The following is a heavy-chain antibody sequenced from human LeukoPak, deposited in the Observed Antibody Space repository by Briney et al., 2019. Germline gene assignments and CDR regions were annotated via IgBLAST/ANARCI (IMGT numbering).Heavy chain of an antibody. CDR1: GYTFISYT. V-gene: IGHV1-3*04. CDR3: ARDPFYGDYYFDY. D-gene: IGHD4-17*01. J-gene: IGHJ4*02. Sequence: ASVKVSCKASGYTFISYTLHWVRQAPGQRLEWMGWINTGNGNTKYSQRFQGRVTITRDTSASTTYMELGNLGSEDTAVYYCARDPFYGDYYFDYWGRGTLVTVSS. CDR2: INTGNGNT.